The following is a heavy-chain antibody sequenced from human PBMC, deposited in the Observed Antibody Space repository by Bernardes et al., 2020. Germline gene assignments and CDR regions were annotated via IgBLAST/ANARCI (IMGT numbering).Heavy chain of an antibody. CDR1: GGSISSYY. CDR2: IYTSGST. D-gene: IGHD3-10*01. CDR3: ARELWFGDKGWFDP. J-gene: IGHJ5*02. V-gene: IGHV4-4*07. Sequence: ETLSLTCTVSGGSISSYYWSWIRQPAGKGLEWIGRIYTSGSTNYNPSLKSRVTMSVDTSKNQFSLKLSSVTAADTAVYYCARELWFGDKGWFDPWGQGTLVTVSS.